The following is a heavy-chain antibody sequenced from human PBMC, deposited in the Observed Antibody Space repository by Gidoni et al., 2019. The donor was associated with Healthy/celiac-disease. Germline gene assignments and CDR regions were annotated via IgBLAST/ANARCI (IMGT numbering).Heavy chain of an antibody. V-gene: IGHV3-48*01. CDR1: GFTVSSYS. CDR3: ARDYYSNYEAFGY. Sequence: EVQMVESGGGLVQPGGSLRLSCAASGFTVSSYSMNWVRQAPGKGLEWVSYISSISSTIYYADSVKGRFIISRDNAKNSLYLQMNSLRAEATAVYYCARDYYSNYEAFGYWGQGTLVTVSS. D-gene: IGHD4-4*01. J-gene: IGHJ4*02. CDR2: ISSISSTI.